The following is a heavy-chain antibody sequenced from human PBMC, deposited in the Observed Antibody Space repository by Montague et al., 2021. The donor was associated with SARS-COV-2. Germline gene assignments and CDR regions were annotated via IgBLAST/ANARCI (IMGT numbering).Heavy chain of an antibody. J-gene: IGHJ6*02. CDR3: ARSGWEQHVLARYYYYYGMDV. Sequence: SETLSLTCAVYGGSFSGYYWSWIRQPPGKGLEWIGEINHSGSTNYNPSLKSRVTISVDTSKNQFSLKLSSVTAADTAVYYCARSGWEQHVLARYYYYYGMDVWGQGTTVTVSS. V-gene: IGHV4-34*01. CDR1: GGSFSGYY. D-gene: IGHD6-6*01. CDR2: INHSGST.